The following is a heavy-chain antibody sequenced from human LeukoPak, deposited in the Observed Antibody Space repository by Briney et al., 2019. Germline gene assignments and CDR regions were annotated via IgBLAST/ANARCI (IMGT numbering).Heavy chain of an antibody. D-gene: IGHD6-19*01. J-gene: IGHJ4*02. CDR3: AREQSGDGWSGFDY. V-gene: IGHV3-30*15. Sequence: GGSLRLSCAASGFTFRRYAMHWVRQAPGKGREWVAVISDDGSRQHYADFLEGRITISRDNSKNTVSLHMSSLRTEDTAVYFCAREQSGDGWSGFDYWGQGTLVTVSS. CDR2: ISDDGSRQ. CDR1: GFTFRRYA.